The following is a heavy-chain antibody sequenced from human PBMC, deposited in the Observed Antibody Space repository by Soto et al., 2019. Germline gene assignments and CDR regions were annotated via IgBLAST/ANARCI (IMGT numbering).Heavy chain of an antibody. Sequence: GGSLRLSCGASGFTFSNYAMHWVRQAPGKGLEWVAIVSYDGDNEYYADSVRGRFFISRDNSRNTLYLQTTSLRHEDTAVYYCARDPVPAPAARPFAGYWGQGTLVTVSS. D-gene: IGHD6-6*01. CDR1: GFTFSNYA. J-gene: IGHJ4*02. V-gene: IGHV3-30*03. CDR2: VSYDGDNE. CDR3: ARDPVPAPAARPFAGY.